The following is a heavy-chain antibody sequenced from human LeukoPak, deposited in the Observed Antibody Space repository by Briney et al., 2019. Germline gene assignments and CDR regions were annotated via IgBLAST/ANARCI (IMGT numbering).Heavy chain of an antibody. CDR2: IIPIFGTA. CDR3: ARDNGWFYGSGSSPPHY. V-gene: IGHV1-69*05. CDR1: GGTFSSYA. D-gene: IGHD3-10*01. Sequence: ASVKVSCKASGGTFSSYAISWVRQAPGQGLEWMGGIIPIFGTANYAQKFQGRVTITTDESTSTAYMELSSLRSDDTAVYYCARDNGWFYGSGSSPPHYWGQGTLVTVSS. J-gene: IGHJ4*02.